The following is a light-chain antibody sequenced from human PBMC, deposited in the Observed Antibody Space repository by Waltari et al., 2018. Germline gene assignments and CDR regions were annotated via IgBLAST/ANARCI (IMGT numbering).Light chain of an antibody. CDR2: GAS. CDR3: QQSFSSPWT. J-gene: IGKJ1*01. Sequence: DIQMTQSPSSLSASVGDTVTVTCRASQNIRTYLNWYQQKTAKAPKLLIYGASTLQRGVPSRFRGSASGTEFTLTVTNLQPDDFATYFCQQSFSSPWTFGQGP. CDR1: QNIRTY. V-gene: IGKV1-39*01.